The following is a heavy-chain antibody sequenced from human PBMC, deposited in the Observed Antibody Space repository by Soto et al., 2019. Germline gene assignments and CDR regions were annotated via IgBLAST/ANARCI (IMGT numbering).Heavy chain of an antibody. V-gene: IGHV4-34*01. CDR2: INHSGST. J-gene: IGHJ4*02. CDR1: GGSLSSGYY. D-gene: IGHD5-18*01. CDR3: ASLRQLWLWG. Sequence: SETLSLTCSVSGGSLSSGYYWSWIRQPPGKGLEWIGEINHSGSTNYNPSLKSRVTISVDTSKNQFSLKLSSVTAADTAVYYCASLRQLWLWGWGQGTLVTVSS.